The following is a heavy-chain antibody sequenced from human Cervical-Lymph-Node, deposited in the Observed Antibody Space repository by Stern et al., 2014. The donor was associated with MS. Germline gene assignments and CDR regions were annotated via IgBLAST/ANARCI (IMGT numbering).Heavy chain of an antibody. CDR3: ARTSLLDS. CDR2: IVPILGIT. Sequence: VQLVESGTEVKKPGSSVKVSCKPSEGTFGDSTINWVRQAPGQGLEWMGRIVPILGITTYTQNFQGRVTFTADDSRTTAYLELRGLRSDDTAIYYCARTSLLDSWGQGTLFTVSS. D-gene: IGHD1-1*01. V-gene: IGHV1-69*09. CDR1: EGTFGDST. J-gene: IGHJ4*02.